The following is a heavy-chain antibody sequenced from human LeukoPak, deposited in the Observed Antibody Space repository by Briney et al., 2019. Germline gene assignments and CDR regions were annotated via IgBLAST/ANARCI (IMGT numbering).Heavy chain of an antibody. CDR1: GFTFSSYT. CDR3: AKLVVPAAVNAFDI. CDR2: ITYDGTNK. J-gene: IGHJ3*02. D-gene: IGHD2-2*01. V-gene: IGHV3-30-3*01. Sequence: GRSLRLSCAASGFTFSSYTTHWVRQAPGKGLEWVALITYDGTNKYYADSVMGRFTISRDNSKNTLYLQMNSLRAEDTAVYYCAKLVVPAAVNAFDIWGQGTMVTVSS.